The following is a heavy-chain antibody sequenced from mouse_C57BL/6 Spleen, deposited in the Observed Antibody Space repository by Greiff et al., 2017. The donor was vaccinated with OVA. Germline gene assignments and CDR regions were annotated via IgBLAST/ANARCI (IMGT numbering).Heavy chain of an antibody. Sequence: VQLQQSGPGLVQPSQSLSITCTVSGFSLTSYGVHWVRQSPGKGLEWLGVIWRGGSTDYNAAFMSRLSITKDNSKSQVFFKMNSLQADDTAIYYGATYDYDGEGYAMDYWGQGTSVTVSS. D-gene: IGHD2-4*01. V-gene: IGHV2-5*01. CDR1: GFSLTSYG. CDR2: IWRGGST. CDR3: ATYDYDGEGYAMDY. J-gene: IGHJ4*01.